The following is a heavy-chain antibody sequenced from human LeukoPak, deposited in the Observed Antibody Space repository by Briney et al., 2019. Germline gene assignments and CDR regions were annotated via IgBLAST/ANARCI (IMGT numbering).Heavy chain of an antibody. D-gene: IGHD3-16*01. V-gene: IGHV1-2*06. CDR2: INPNSGGT. CDR1: GYTFTGYY. Sequence: ASVKVSCKASGYTFTGYYMHWVRQAPGQGLEWMGRINPNSGGTNYAQKFQGRVTMTRDTSISTAHMELSRLSSDDTAVYYCARGRGEVRAFDIWGQGTMVTVSS. CDR3: ARGRGEVRAFDI. J-gene: IGHJ3*02.